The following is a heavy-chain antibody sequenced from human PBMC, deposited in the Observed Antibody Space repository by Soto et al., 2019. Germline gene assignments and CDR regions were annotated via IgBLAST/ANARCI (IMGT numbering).Heavy chain of an antibody. J-gene: IGHJ6*02. CDR1: GGTFSSYA. V-gene: IGHV1-69*13. D-gene: IGHD3-3*01. CDR2: IIPIFGTA. Sequence: SVKVSCKASGGTFSSYAISWVRQAPGQGLEWMGGIIPIFGTANYAQKFQGRVTITADESTSTAYMELSSLRSEDTAVYYCASRIAIFGVVINPYYYYGMDVWGQGTTVTVSS. CDR3: ASRIAIFGVVINPYYYYGMDV.